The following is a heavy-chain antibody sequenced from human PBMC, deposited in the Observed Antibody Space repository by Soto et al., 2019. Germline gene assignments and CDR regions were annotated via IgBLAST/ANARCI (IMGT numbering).Heavy chain of an antibody. CDR2: IYYTGST. CDR1: GGSISSYY. CDR3: VRDTDYYYGMDV. J-gene: IGHJ6*02. Sequence: QVQLQESGPGLVKPSETLSLTCIVSGGSISSYYWSWIRQPPGKGLEWIGSIYYTGSTSYNPSLKSRVTISVYRSKNQFYLNLNSVTAADTAFYYRVRDTDYYYGMDVWGPGTTVAVSS. D-gene: IGHD4-17*01. V-gene: IGHV4-59*01.